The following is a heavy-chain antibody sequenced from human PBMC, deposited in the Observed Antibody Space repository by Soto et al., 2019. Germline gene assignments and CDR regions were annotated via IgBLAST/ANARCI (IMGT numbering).Heavy chain of an antibody. Sequence: SLRLSCAASGFTFSSYAMSWVRQAPGKGLEWVSAISGSGGSTYYADSVKGRFTISRDNSKNTLYLQMNSLRAEDTAVYYCAKGGVVTPYYYGMDVWGQGTTVTVSS. D-gene: IGHD2-21*02. CDR3: AKGGVVTPYYYGMDV. CDR2: ISGSGGST. V-gene: IGHV3-23*01. CDR1: GFTFSSYA. J-gene: IGHJ6*02.